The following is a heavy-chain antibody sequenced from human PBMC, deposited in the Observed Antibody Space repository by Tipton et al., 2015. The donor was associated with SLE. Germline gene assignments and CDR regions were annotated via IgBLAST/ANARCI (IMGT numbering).Heavy chain of an antibody. CDR3: ACSYSSAYFSYYFDY. CDR1: GGSISSFY. V-gene: IGHV4-59*12. Sequence: TLSLTCTVSGGSISSFYWSWIRQPPGKGLEWIGYIYSSGSTNYNPSLKSRVTMSVDTSQNQFSLKLSSVTAADTALYYCACSYSSAYFSYYFDYWGQGTLVTVSS. CDR2: IYSSGST. J-gene: IGHJ4*02. D-gene: IGHD3-22*01.